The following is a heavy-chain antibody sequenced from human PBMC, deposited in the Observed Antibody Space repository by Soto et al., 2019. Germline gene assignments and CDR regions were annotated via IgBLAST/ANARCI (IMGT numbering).Heavy chain of an antibody. D-gene: IGHD3-10*01. V-gene: IGHV4-4*02. J-gene: IGHJ5*02. CDR1: GGSISSSNW. CDR2: IYHSGST. CDR3: ARAGKYYYGSGSMFDP. Sequence: QVQLQESDPGLVKPSGTLSLTCAVTGGSISSSNWWSWVRQPPGKGLEWIEEIYHSGSTNYNPSLKSRVTISVDKSKNQFSLKLSSVTAADTAVYYCARAGKYYYGSGSMFDPWGQGTLVTVSS.